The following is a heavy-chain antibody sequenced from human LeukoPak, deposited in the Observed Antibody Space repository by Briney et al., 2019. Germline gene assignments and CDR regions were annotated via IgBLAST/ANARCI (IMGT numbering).Heavy chain of an antibody. CDR2: IKSDGSDT. J-gene: IGHJ6*02. CDR1: GFSLSGHW. V-gene: IGHV3-74*01. Sequence: GGSLRLSCVGSGFSLSGHWMYWVRQVSGKGLVWLSRIKSDGSDTTYADSVKGRFTISRDNAKNTLYLQMNSLRAEDTAVYYCARDVGYAAGGLYRFGLDVWGRGTTVTVFS. CDR3: ARDVGYAAGGLYRFGLDV. D-gene: IGHD2-8*02.